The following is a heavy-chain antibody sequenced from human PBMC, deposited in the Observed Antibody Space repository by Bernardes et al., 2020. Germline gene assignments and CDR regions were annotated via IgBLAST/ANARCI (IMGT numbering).Heavy chain of an antibody. V-gene: IGHV3-7*01. CDR2: IKQDGSQK. CDR3: ARVARSSGWSSYYYYGMDV. D-gene: IGHD6-19*01. CDR1: GFTFSSSW. Sequence: GGSLRLSCAASGFTFSSSWMSWVRQAPGKGLEWVANIKQDGSQKYYVDSVKGRFTIYRDNAKNSLYLQMNGLRAEDTAVYYCARVARSSGWSSYYYYGMDVWGQRTTVTVSS. J-gene: IGHJ6*02.